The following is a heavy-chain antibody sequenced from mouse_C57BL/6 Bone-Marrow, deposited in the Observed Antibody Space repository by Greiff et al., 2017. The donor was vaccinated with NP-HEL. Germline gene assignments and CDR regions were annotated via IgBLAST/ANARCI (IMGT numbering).Heavy chain of an antibody. Sequence: QVQLQQSGAELVKPGASVKMSCKASGYTFTTYPIEWMKQNHGKSLEWIGNFHPYNDDTKYNEKFKGKATLTVEKSSSTVYLELSRLTSDDSAVYYCAITTVVDPSYWCFDVWGTGTTVTVSS. CDR3: AITTVVDPSYWCFDV. V-gene: IGHV1-47*01. CDR1: GYTFTTYP. J-gene: IGHJ1*03. CDR2: FHPYNDDT. D-gene: IGHD1-1*01.